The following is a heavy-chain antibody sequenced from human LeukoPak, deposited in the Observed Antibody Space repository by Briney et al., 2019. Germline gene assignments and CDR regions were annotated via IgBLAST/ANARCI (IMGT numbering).Heavy chain of an antibody. V-gene: IGHV4-34*01. Sequence: PSETLSLTCAVYGGSFSGYYWSWIRQPPGKGLEWIGEINHSGSTNYNPSLKSRVTISVDTSKNPFSLKLSSVTAADTAVYYCARATPYYDFWSGYYRGAVLGYFDYWGQGTLVTVSS. CDR1: GGSFSGYY. J-gene: IGHJ4*02. D-gene: IGHD3-3*01. CDR3: ARATPYYDFWSGYYRGAVLGYFDY. CDR2: INHSGST.